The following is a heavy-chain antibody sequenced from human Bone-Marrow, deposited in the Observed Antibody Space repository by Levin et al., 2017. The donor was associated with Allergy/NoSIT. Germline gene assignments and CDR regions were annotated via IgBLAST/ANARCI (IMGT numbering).Heavy chain of an antibody. V-gene: IGHV4-61*02. CDR3: AREIYSVGCL. CDR2: MDTSGNT. Sequence: SQTLSLTCTISGGSIRSGNYYWSWIRQPAGKGLEWIGRMDTSGNTIYNPSLKSRVTISIDTSKNQFSLKMSSVTAADTAVYYCAREIYSVGCLWGQGALVTVSS. D-gene: IGHD6-19*01. CDR1: GGSIRSGNYY. J-gene: IGHJ4*02.